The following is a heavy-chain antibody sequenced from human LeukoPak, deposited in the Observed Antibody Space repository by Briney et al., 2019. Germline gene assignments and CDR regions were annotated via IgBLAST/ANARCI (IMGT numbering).Heavy chain of an antibody. J-gene: IGHJ4*02. CDR3: ARSGGYYDSSGYYYVSYFDY. V-gene: IGHV4-59*08. D-gene: IGHD3-22*01. CDR2: IYYSGST. CDR1: GVSLSSYY. Sequence: SETLSLTCTVSGVSLSSYYRSWIRQPPGKGLEWVGYIYYSGSTNYNPSLKSRVTISVDTSKNQFSLKLSSVTAADTAVYYCARSGGYYDSSGYYYVSYFDYWGQGTLVTVSS.